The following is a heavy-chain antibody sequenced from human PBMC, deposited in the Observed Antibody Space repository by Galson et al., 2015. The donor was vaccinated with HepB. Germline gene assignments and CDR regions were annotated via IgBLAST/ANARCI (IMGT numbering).Heavy chain of an antibody. D-gene: IGHD6-19*01. CDR1: GFTVSSNY. CDR3: ARDKRSSGWYWFDP. Sequence: SLRLSCAASGFTVSSNYMGWVRQAPGKGLEWVSVIYSGGSTYYADSVKGRFTISRDNSKNTLYLQMNSLRAEDTAVYYCARDKRSSGWYWFDPWGQGTLVTVSS. J-gene: IGHJ5*02. V-gene: IGHV3-53*01. CDR2: IYSGGST.